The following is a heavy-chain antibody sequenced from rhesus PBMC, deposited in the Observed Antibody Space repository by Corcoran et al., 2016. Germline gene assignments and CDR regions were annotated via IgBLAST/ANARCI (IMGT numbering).Heavy chain of an antibody. CDR1: GGSISSSNW. CDR2: IYGSGGST. Sequence: QVQLQESGPAVVKPSETLSLTCAVSGGSISSSNWWSWIRQSPGKGLEWIGGIYGSGGSTEYNPSLNSRVTISIDTSKNQFSLKLSSVTAADTAVYYCATRRSGTPFDYWGQGVLVTVSS. J-gene: IGHJ4*01. V-gene: IGHV4-93*02. CDR3: ATRRSGTPFDY. D-gene: IGHD2-27*01.